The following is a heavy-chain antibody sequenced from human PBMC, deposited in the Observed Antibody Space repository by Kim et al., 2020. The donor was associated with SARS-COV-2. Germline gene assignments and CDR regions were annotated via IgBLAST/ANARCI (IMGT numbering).Heavy chain of an antibody. J-gene: IGHJ4*02. CDR1: GFPFSNYA. Sequence: GGSLRLSCAASGFPFSNYAMSWVRQAPGKGLEWVSAISGHGSNAFYADSVKGRFTISRDKSKSTLFLQMDSLRGEDTAVYYCAKDLVGSGDYYNFIDGWGQGTLVTVSS. V-gene: IGHV3-23*01. CDR3: AKDLVGSGDYYNFIDG. D-gene: IGHD3-10*01. CDR2: ISGHGSNA.